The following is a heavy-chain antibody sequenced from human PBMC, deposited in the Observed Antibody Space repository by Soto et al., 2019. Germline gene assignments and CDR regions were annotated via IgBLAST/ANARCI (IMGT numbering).Heavy chain of an antibody. J-gene: IGHJ4*02. V-gene: IGHV4-34*01. Sequence: QVQLQQWGAGLLKPSETLSLTCAVYGGSFSGYYWSWIRQPPGKGLEWIGEINHSGSTNYNPSLKRRVTISVATSKNQFSLKLSSVTAADTAVYYCARGRSSGWLRGYYFDYWGQGTLVTVSS. CDR3: ARGRSSGWLRGYYFDY. CDR2: INHSGST. CDR1: GGSFSGYY. D-gene: IGHD6-19*01.